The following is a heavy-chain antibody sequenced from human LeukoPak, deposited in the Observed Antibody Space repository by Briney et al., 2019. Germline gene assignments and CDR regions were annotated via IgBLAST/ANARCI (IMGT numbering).Heavy chain of an antibody. V-gene: IGHV3-7*01. CDR2: IKQDGSVE. D-gene: IGHD3-10*01. Sequence: GGSLRLSCAASLFTYTNYWMAWVPQAPGKGLQWVASIKQDGSVEYYVDSVKGRFTISRDNAKNSHYLQMNSLRVEDMAVYYCARWADDSGIYYIASWGQGTLVTVSS. CDR1: LFTYTNYW. J-gene: IGHJ5*02. CDR3: ARWADDSGIYYIAS.